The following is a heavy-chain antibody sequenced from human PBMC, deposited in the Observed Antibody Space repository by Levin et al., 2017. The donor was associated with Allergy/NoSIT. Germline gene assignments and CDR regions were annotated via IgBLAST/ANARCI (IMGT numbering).Heavy chain of an antibody. J-gene: IGHJ4*02. D-gene: IGHD6-19*01. CDR2: INHSGST. V-gene: IGHV4-34*01. CDR3: ARGLGSSGWYWFDY. CDR1: GGSFSGYY. Sequence: TASETLSLTCAVYGGSFSGYYWSWIRQPPGKGLEWIGEINHSGSTNYNPSLKSRVTISVDTSKNQFSLKLSSVTAADTAVYYCARGLGSSGWYWFDYWGQGTLVTVSS.